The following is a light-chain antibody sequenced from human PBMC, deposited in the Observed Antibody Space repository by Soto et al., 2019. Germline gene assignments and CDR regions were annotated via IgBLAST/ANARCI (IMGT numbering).Light chain of an antibody. V-gene: IGKV1-5*03. CDR1: QSISTW. CDR2: KAA. CDR3: QQYTTYPLT. Sequence: DIQMTQSPSTLSASVGDRVTITCRASQSISTWLAWYQQQPGKAPKLLIYKAASLEGGVPSRFGGSGSGTLFNITISSLHADDFATYYCQQYTTYPLTFGGGTTVDIK. J-gene: IGKJ4*01.